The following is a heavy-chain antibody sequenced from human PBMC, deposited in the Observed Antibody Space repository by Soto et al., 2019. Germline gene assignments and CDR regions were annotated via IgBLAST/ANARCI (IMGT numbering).Heavy chain of an antibody. V-gene: IGHV3-33*01. CDR3: ERAVFPDKDIYAIDV. CDR2: VWSDGSEK. D-gene: IGHD2-15*01. CDR1: GCKCSDPA. J-gene: IGHJ6*02. Sequence: GGSLTLSPGASGCKCSDPAIRWVRQVPGKGREWLAIVWSDGSEKFYAGPVKGRFTISRDNSKNTVYLQMDSLNAEDTAMYYCERAVFPDKDIYAIDVSVQGSAVTRSS.